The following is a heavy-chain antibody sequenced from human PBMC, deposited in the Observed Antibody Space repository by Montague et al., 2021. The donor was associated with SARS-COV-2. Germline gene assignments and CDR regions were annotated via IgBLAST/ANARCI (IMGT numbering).Heavy chain of an antibody. J-gene: IGHJ3*02. V-gene: IGHV4-39*01. CDR2: IYYSGST. CDR3: AGSPRGIAAAGTVAAFDI. D-gene: IGHD6-13*01. Sequence: SETLSLTCTVSGGSISSSSYYWGWIRQPPGKGLEWIGSIYYSGSTYYNPSLKSRVTISVDTSKNQFSLKLSSVTAADTAVYYCAGSPRGIAAAGTVAAFDIGGQGTMVTVSS. CDR1: GGSISSSSYY.